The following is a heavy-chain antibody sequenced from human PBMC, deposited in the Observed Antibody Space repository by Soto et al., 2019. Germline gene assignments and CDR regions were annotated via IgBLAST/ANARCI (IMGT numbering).Heavy chain of an antibody. D-gene: IGHD3-22*01. CDR3: AREGEGSMIVE. Sequence: QVQLVQSGAEVKKPGSSVKVSCKASGGTFSSYTISWVRQAPGQGLEWMGRIIPILGIANYAQKFQGRGTITADKSTSTAYMELSSLRSEDTAVYYCAREGEGSMIVEWGQGTLVTVSS. CDR1: GGTFSSYT. CDR2: IIPILGIA. J-gene: IGHJ4*02. V-gene: IGHV1-69*08.